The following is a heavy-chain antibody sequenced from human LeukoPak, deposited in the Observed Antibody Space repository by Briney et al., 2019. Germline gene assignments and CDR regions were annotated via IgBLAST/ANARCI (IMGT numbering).Heavy chain of an antibody. V-gene: IGHV3-23*01. CDR1: GFTFSSYA. CDR3: ARRVGAIYYFDY. Sequence: GGSLRLSCAASGFTFSSYAMSWVRQAPGKGLEWVSAISGSGDSTYYADSVKGRFTISRDNSKNTLYLQMNSLRAEDTAVYYCARRVGAIYYFDYWGQGTLVTVSS. D-gene: IGHD1-26*01. CDR2: ISGSGDST. J-gene: IGHJ4*02.